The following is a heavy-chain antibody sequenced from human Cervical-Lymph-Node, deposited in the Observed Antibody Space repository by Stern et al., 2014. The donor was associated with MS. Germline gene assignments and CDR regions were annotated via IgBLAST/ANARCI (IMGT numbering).Heavy chain of an antibody. CDR1: EGTFSNSG. Sequence: QVQLVQSGAEVRKPGSSVKVSCKASEGTFSNSGISWVRQARGQGLEWMGGIIPVLGTTIYAQQFQSRVTISADKSTSTDVNELRSLTSEDTGIYYCARELGLGPSAYWGQGSLVTVSS. CDR3: ARELGLGPSAY. D-gene: IGHD1-26*01. V-gene: IGHV1-69*06. J-gene: IGHJ4*02. CDR2: IIPVLGTT.